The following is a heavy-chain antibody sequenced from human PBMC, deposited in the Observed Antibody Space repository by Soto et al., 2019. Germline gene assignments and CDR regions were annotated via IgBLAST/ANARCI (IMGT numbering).Heavy chain of an antibody. V-gene: IGHV3-23*01. CDR1: GFTFSSYA. Sequence: GGSLRLSCAASGFTFSSYAMSWVRQAPGKGLEWVLAISGSGGSTYYADSVKGRFTISRDNSKNTLYLQMNSLRAEDTAVYYCAKGQQLEDYFQHWGQGTLVTVSS. CDR3: AKGQQLEDYFQH. D-gene: IGHD1-1*01. J-gene: IGHJ1*01. CDR2: ISGSGGST.